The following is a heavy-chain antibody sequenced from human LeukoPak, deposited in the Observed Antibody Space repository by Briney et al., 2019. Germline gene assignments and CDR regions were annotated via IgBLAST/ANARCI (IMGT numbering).Heavy chain of an antibody. J-gene: IGHJ4*02. V-gene: IGHV1-8*01. D-gene: IGHD4-17*01. CDR3: ARDLTNYGDVSY. CDR2: MNPNSGNT. CDR1: GHTFTSYD. Sequence: ASVKVSCKASGHTFTSYDINWVRQATGQGLEWMGWMNPNSGNTGYAQKFQGRVTMTRNTSISTAYMELSSLRSEDTAVYYCARDLTNYGDVSYWGQGTLVTVSS.